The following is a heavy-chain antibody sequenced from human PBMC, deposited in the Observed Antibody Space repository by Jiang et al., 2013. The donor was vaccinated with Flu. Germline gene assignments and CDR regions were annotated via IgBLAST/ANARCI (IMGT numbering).Heavy chain of an antibody. CDR3: ARLARWELLPFFDY. CDR2: IYYSGST. D-gene: IGHD1-26*01. J-gene: IGHJ4*02. V-gene: IGHV4-39*01. CDR1: GGSISSSSYY. Sequence: PGLVKPSETLSLTCTVSGGSISSSSYYWGWIRQPPGKGLEWIGSIYYSGSTYYNPSLKSRVTISVDTSKNQFSLKLSSVTAADTAVYYCARLARWELLPFFDYWGQGTLVTVSS.